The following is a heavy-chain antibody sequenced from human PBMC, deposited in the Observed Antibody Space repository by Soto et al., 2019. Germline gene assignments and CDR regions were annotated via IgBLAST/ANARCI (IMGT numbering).Heavy chain of an antibody. V-gene: IGHV3-48*02. D-gene: IGHD2-8*01. CDR2: IDSRSGTI. CDR1: GFTFSSNS. J-gene: IGHJ4*02. Sequence: GGSLRLSCAASGFTFSSNSMNWVRQAPGKGLEWISYIDSRSGTIYYADSVKGRFTISRDNAKNSLYLQMNSLRDEDTAVYYCAREVLTASYWGQGTLVTVSS. CDR3: AREVLTASY.